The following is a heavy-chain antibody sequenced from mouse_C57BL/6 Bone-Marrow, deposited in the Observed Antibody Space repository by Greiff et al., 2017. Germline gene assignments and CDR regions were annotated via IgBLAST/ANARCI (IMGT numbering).Heavy chain of an antibody. D-gene: IGHD3-1*01. CDR2: IDPENGDT. J-gene: IGHJ2*01. Sequence: EVQLQQSGAELVRPGASVKLSCTASGFNIKDDYMHWVKQRPEQGLEWIGWIDPENGDTEYASKFQGKATITADTSSNTAYLQLSSLTSEDTAVYDCTTGAYFDYWGQGTTLTVSS. CDR3: TTGAYFDY. V-gene: IGHV14-4*01. CDR1: GFNIKDDY.